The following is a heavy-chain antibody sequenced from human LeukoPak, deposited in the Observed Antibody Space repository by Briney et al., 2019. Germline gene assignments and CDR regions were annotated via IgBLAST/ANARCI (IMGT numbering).Heavy chain of an antibody. CDR2: IYYSGST. CDR1: GGSISSSSYY. D-gene: IGHD4-11*01. Sequence: PSETLSLTCTVSGGSISSSSYYWGWIRQPPGKGLEWSGIIYYSGSTYYNPSLKSRATISVDTSKSQFSLKLSSVAAADTAVYYCATDDYSNYGYWGQGTLVTVSS. J-gene: IGHJ4*02. V-gene: IGHV4-39*01. CDR3: ATDDYSNYGY.